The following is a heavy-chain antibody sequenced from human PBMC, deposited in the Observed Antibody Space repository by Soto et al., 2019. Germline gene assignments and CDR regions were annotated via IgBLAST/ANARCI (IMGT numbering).Heavy chain of an antibody. CDR3: ARGHYGDYAFDS. D-gene: IGHD4-17*01. J-gene: IGHJ4*02. V-gene: IGHV4-31*03. Sequence: SETLSLTCTVSGGSISSGGYYWSWSRQYPGKGLEWIGYIYYSGSTYYNPSLRSRVTTSLDTSKKQFSLKLTSVTAADTAVYYCARGHYGDYAFDSWGQGTLVTVSS. CDR2: IYYSGST. CDR1: GGSISSGGYY.